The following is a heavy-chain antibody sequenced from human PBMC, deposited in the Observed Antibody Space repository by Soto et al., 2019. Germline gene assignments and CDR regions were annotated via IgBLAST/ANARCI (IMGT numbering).Heavy chain of an antibody. CDR1: GGSISSGCYY. CDR3: ARGFGYFDY. J-gene: IGHJ4*02. CDR2: IYYSGST. Sequence: SETLSLTCPVSGGSISSGCYYWSWIRQHPGKGLEWIGYIYYSGSTYYKPSLKSRVTISVDTSKNQFSLKLSSVTAADTAVYYCARGFGYFDYWGQGTLVTVSS. V-gene: IGHV4-31*03. D-gene: IGHD3-10*01.